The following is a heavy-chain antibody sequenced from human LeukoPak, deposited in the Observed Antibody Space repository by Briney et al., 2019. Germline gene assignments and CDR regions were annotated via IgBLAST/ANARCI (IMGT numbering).Heavy chain of an antibody. V-gene: IGHV4-4*08. CDR2: IYPNGIT. Sequence: SETLSLTCTVSGGSIFSYYWNWIRQPPGKGLEWIGHIYPNGITSYNPSLRSRGTISIATSKNQFSLRLRSVTAADTAIYYCARRAYYDTSGYYPTSGYFDLWGRGTLVTVSS. CDR3: ARRAYYDTSGYYPTSGYFDL. CDR1: GGSIFSYY. J-gene: IGHJ2*01. D-gene: IGHD3-22*01.